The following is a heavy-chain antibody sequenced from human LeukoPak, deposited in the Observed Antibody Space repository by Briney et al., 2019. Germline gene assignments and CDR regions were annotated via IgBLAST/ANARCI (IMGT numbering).Heavy chain of an antibody. CDR1: GGSFSGYY. V-gene: IGHV4-34*01. CDR2: INHSGST. J-gene: IGHJ4*02. CDR3: ARHGIAAAGIID. D-gene: IGHD6-13*01. Sequence: PSETLSLTCAVYGGSFSGYYWNWIRQPPGKGLEWIGEINHSGSTNYNPSLKSRVTISVDTSKNQFSLKLSSVTAADTAVYYCARHGIAAAGIIDWGQGTLVTVSS.